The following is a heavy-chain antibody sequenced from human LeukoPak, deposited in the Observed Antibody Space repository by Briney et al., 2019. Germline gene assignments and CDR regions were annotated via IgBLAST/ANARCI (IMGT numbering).Heavy chain of an antibody. D-gene: IGHD4-17*01. J-gene: IGHJ4*02. V-gene: IGHV3-21*04. CDR3: AKDMGWRATTVTSYFDY. CDR2: ISSSSSYI. CDR1: GFTFSSYS. Sequence: GGSLRLSCAASGFTFSSYSMNWVRQAPGKGLEWVSSISSSSSYIYYADSVKGRFTISRDNAKNSLYLQMNSLRAEDTALYYCAKDMGWRATTVTSYFDYWGQGTLVTVSS.